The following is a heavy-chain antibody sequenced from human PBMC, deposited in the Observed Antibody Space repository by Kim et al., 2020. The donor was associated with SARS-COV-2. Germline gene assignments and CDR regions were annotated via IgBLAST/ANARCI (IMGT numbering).Heavy chain of an antibody. V-gene: IGHV7-4-1*02. CDR3: ARAGAEVEFGGSWLPYYYYYGMDV. J-gene: IGHJ6*02. CDR2: INTNTGNP. D-gene: IGHD2-15*01. Sequence: ASVKVSCKASGYTFTSYAMNWVRQAPGQGLEWMGWINTNTGNPTYAQGFTGRFVFSLDTSVSTAYLQISSLKAEDTAVYYCARAGAEVEFGGSWLPYYYYYGMDVWGQGTTVTVSS. CDR1: GYTFTSYA.